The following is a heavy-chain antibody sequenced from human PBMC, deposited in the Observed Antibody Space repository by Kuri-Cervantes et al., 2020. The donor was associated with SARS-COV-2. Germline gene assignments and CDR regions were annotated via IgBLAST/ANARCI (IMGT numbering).Heavy chain of an antibody. CDR3: AKRPAVVRSFDY. Sequence: GESLKISCAASGFTFSSYAMSWVRQAPGKGLELVSAISGSGGSTYYADSVKGRFTISRDNSKNTLYLQMNSLRAEDTAVYYCAKRPAVVRSFDYWGQGTLVTVSS. CDR1: GFTFSSYA. CDR2: ISGSGGST. J-gene: IGHJ4*02. V-gene: IGHV3-23*01. D-gene: IGHD2-15*01.